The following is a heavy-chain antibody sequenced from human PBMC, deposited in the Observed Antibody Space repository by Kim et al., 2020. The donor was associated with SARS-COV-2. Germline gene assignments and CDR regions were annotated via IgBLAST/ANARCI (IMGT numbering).Heavy chain of an antibody. CDR1: GYTFSNYG. CDR3: ARGGGRWNYFLR. V-gene: IGHV3-30*03. D-gene: IGHD1-1*01. CDR2: ISHDGTNK. J-gene: IGHJ1*01. Sequence: GGSLRLSCAASGYTFSNYGVHWVRQAPGKGLEWVAVISHDGTNKYSADSVKGRFTISRDNSKNTLDLHMNNLRAEDTAHYYCARGGGRWNYFLRGGQ.